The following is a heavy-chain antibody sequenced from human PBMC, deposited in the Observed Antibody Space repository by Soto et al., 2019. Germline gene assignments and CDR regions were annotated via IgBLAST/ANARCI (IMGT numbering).Heavy chain of an antibody. V-gene: IGHV3-23*01. D-gene: IGHD3-22*01. CDR1: GFSFNNYA. CDR3: AKGHYYDNVGNWVANQAFDS. J-gene: IGHJ4*02. Sequence: GGSLRLSCAVSGFSFNNYAMNWVRLSPGKGLEWVSSISGGGTGTYSADAVRGRFTISSDKSRNTVYLQMSSLRAEDTAVYYCAKGHYYDNVGNWVANQAFDSWGQGSLVTVSS. CDR2: ISGGGTGT.